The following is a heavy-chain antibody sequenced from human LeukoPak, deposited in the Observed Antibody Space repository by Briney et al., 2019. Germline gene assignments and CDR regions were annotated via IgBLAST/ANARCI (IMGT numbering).Heavy chain of an antibody. J-gene: IGHJ4*02. CDR3: ARTARGVPAAAVGY. D-gene: IGHD2-2*01. V-gene: IGHV4-39*01. CDR1: GGSISSSSYY. Sequence: SETLSLTCTVSGGSISSSSYYWGWIRQPPGKGLEWIGSIYYSGSTYYNPSLKSRVTISVDTSKNQFSLKLSSVTAADTAVYYCARTARGVPAAAVGYWGQGTLVTVSS. CDR2: IYYSGST.